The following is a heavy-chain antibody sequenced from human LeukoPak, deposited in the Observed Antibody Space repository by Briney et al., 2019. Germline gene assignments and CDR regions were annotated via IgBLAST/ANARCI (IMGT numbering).Heavy chain of an antibody. D-gene: IGHD1-26*01. CDR3: ARSSVGARRRIDY. CDR1: GYTFTSYD. J-gene: IGHJ4*02. Sequence: WASVKVSCKASGYTFTSYDINWVRQVTGQGLEWMGWMNPNSGNTGYAQKFQGRVTMTRSTSINTAYMELNSLTSEDTAVYYCARSSVGARRRIDYWGQGTLVTVSS. V-gene: IGHV1-8*01. CDR2: MNPNSGNT.